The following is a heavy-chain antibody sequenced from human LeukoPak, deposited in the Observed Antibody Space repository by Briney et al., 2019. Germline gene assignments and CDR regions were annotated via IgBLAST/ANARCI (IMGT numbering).Heavy chain of an antibody. CDR1: GASIRSYY. Sequence: SETLSLTCTVSGASIRSYYWSWIRQPPGKGLEWIGYIHYTGNTNYNPSLKSRVTVSVDTSKNQFSLKLSSVTAADTAVYYCARDEGYYYDSSGYSDWGQGTLVTVSS. CDR2: IHYTGNT. CDR3: ARDEGYYYDSSGYSD. D-gene: IGHD3-22*01. V-gene: IGHV4-59*08. J-gene: IGHJ4*02.